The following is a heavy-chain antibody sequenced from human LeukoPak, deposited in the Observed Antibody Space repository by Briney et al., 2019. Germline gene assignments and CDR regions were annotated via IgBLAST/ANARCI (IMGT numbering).Heavy chain of an antibody. D-gene: IGHD2-2*01. CDR2: VFYSGST. Sequence: SETLSLTCTVSGGSISSSSFYWGWIRQPPGKGLEWIGSVFYSGSTYYNPSLRSRVTISVDTSKNQFSLKLSSVTAADTAVYYCARDHTVVVPAAPYYYYGMDVWGQGTTVTVSS. CDR3: ARDHTVVVPAAPYYYYGMDV. V-gene: IGHV4-39*07. J-gene: IGHJ6*02. CDR1: GGSISSSSFY.